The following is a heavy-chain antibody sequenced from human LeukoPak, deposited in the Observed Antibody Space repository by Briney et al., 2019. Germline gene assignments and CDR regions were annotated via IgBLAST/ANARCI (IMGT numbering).Heavy chain of an antibody. CDR1: GFTFSGSA. J-gene: IGHJ4*02. V-gene: IGHV3-73*01. CDR3: ARQGGYSSSWADY. D-gene: IGHD6-13*01. Sequence: GGSLRLSCAASGFTFSGSAMHWVRQASGKGLEWVGRIRSKANSYATAYAASVKGRFTISRDDSKNTAYLQMNSLRAEDTAVYYCARQGGYSSSWADYWGQGTLVTVSS. CDR2: IRSKANSYAT.